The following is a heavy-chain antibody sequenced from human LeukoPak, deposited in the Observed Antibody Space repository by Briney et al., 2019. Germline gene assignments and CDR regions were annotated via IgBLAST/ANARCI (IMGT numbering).Heavy chain of an antibody. J-gene: IGHJ6*02. CDR3: AKELPMVRGISGYYYYGLDV. CDR2: ISGSGGRT. Sequence: PGGSLRLSCAASGFTFSSYGMHWVRQAPGKGLEWVSAISGSGGRTDYADSVKGRFTISRDNSKNTLYLQMNSLRAEDAAVYYCAKELPMVRGISGYYYYGLDVWGQGTTVTVSS. CDR1: GFTFSSYG. V-gene: IGHV3-23*01. D-gene: IGHD3-10*01.